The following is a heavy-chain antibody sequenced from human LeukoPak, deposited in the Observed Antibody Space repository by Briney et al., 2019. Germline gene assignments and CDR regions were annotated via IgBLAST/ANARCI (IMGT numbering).Heavy chain of an antibody. D-gene: IGHD6-19*01. CDR1: GYTFTGHA. J-gene: IGHJ4*02. Sequence: ASVNVSCKTSGYTFTGHAMNWVRQAPGQGLEWMGYINTKTGNPTYAQGFTGRFVFSLDTSVSTAFLQISSLKPEDTAVYYCAKGGWVAVAGMDYWGQGTLVTVSS. V-gene: IGHV7-4-1*02. CDR2: INTKTGNP. CDR3: AKGGWVAVAGMDY.